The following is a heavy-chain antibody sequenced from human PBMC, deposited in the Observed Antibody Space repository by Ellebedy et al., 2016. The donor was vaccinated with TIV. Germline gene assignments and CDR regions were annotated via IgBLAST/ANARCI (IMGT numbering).Heavy chain of an antibody. CDR3: AREVAAAGTIYEDY. V-gene: IGHV3-74*01. D-gene: IGHD6-13*01. Sequence: GESLKISCAASGFTFSYYWMHWVRQAPGKGLVWVSRINSYGSSKNYADSVKGRFTISRDNAKNTLYLHMNSLRAEDTAVYYCAREVAAAGTIYEDYWGQGTLVTVSS. CDR1: GFTFSYYW. J-gene: IGHJ4*02. CDR2: INSYGSSK.